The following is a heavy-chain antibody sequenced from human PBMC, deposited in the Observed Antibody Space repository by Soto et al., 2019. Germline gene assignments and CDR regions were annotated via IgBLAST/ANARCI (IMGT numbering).Heavy chain of an antibody. Sequence: PGESLKISCKGSGYSFTSYWIGWVRQMPGKGLEWMGIIYPGGSDTRYSPSFQGQVTISADKSISTAYLQWSSLKDSVTAKYYGAKHHCSSTSCYNNYYYGMDVWGQGTTVTV. CDR3: AKHHCSSTSCYNNYYYGMDV. D-gene: IGHD2-2*01. J-gene: IGHJ6*02. CDR1: GYSFTSYW. V-gene: IGHV5-51*01. CDR2: IYPGGSDT.